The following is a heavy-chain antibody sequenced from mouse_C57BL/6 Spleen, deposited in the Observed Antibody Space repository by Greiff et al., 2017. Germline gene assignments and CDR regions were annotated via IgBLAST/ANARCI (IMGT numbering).Heavy chain of an antibody. Sequence: VQLQQPGAELVKPGASVKMSCKASGYTFTSYWITWVKRRPGQGLEWIGDIYPGSGSTNYNEKFKSKATLTVDTSSSTAYMQLSSLTSEDSAVYYCASVIYYYGSSYDYFDYWGQGTTLTVSS. CDR1: GYTFTSYW. V-gene: IGHV1-55*01. D-gene: IGHD1-1*01. CDR2: IYPGSGST. J-gene: IGHJ2*01. CDR3: ASVIYYYGSSYDYFDY.